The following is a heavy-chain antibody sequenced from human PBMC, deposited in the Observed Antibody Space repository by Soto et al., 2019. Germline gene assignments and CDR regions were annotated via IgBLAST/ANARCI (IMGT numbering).Heavy chain of an antibody. D-gene: IGHD3-10*01. Sequence: GASVKVSCKASGYTFTSYGTSWVRQAPGQGLEWMGWISAYNGNTNYAQKLQGRVTMTTDTSTSTAYMELRSLRSDDTAVYYCARVPVVRGVYLSWFDPWGQGTLVTVSS. V-gene: IGHV1-18*01. CDR3: ARVPVVRGVYLSWFDP. CDR2: ISAYNGNT. CDR1: GYTFTSYG. J-gene: IGHJ5*02.